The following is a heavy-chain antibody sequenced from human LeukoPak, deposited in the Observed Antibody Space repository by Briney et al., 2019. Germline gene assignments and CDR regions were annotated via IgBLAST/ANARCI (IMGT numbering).Heavy chain of an antibody. CDR3: AKDPYWWEPLTAGFFDY. V-gene: IGHV3-7*01. J-gene: IGHJ4*02. Sequence: QPGGSLRLSCAASGFSFSMFWMTWVRQAPGKGPEWVATLSDDGSQKFYLDSVKGRFTISRDNSKNTLYLQMNSLRAEDTAVYYCAKDPYWWEPLTAGFFDYWGQGTLVTVSS. D-gene: IGHD1-26*01. CDR1: GFSFSMFW. CDR2: LSDDGSQK.